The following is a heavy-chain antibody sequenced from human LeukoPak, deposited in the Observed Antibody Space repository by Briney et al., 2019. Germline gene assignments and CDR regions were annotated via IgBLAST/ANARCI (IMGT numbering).Heavy chain of an antibody. CDR2: ISSSGSTI. J-gene: IGHJ4*02. D-gene: IGHD3-10*01. Sequence: GGSLRLSCAASGFTFSSYEMNWVRQAPGKGLEWVSYISSSGSTIYYADSVKGRFTISRDNAKNSLYLQMNSLRAEDTAVYYCAKSAEVVRGLGLVSDFDYWGQGTLVTVSS. CDR3: AKSAEVVRGLGLVSDFDY. CDR1: GFTFSSYE. V-gene: IGHV3-48*03.